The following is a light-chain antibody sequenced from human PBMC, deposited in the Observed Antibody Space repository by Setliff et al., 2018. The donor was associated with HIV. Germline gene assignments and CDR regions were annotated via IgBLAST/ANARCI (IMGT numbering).Light chain of an antibody. CDR3: LSYTGSDTFV. J-gene: IGLJ1*01. CDR1: PSDVGGFTL. V-gene: IGLV2-23*02. CDR2: DVS. Sequence: QSALSQPASVSGSPGQSITISCTGTPSDVGGFTLVSWYQKYPDRVPKLIIYDVSKRPSRVSDHFSGSKSANTASLTISGLQAEDEADYYCLSYTGSDTFVFGSGTKATVL.